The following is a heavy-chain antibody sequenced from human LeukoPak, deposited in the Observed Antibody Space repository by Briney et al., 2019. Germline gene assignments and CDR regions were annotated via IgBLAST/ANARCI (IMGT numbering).Heavy chain of an antibody. J-gene: IGHJ4*02. Sequence: QSGGSLRLSCAASGFTFSAYWMNWVRQGPGKGLVWVARVDTDGSTVNYADSVKGRFTISRDNAKNSLYLQMNSLRAEDTAVYYCAKSESSWYSPFDYWGQGTLVTVSS. CDR1: GFTFSAYW. CDR3: AKSESSWYSPFDY. CDR2: VDTDGSTV. D-gene: IGHD6-13*01. V-gene: IGHV3-74*01.